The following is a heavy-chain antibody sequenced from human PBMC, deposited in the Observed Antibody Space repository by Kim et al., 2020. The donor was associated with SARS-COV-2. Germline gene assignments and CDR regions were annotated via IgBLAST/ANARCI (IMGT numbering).Heavy chain of an antibody. CDR1: GYTFTSYA. D-gene: IGHD2-2*01. Sequence: ASVKVSCNASGYTFTSYAMNWVRQAPGQGLEWMGWINTNTGNPTYAQGFTGRFVFSLDTSVSTAYLQISSLKAEDTAVYYCARADRSTYRDEDAFDIWGQVTMVTVSS. J-gene: IGHJ3*02. V-gene: IGHV7-4-1*02. CDR2: INTNTGNP. CDR3: ARADRSTYRDEDAFDI.